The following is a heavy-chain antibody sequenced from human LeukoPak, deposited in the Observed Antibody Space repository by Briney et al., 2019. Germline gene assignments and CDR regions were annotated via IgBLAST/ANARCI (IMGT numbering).Heavy chain of an antibody. J-gene: IGHJ4*02. Sequence: PSETLSLTCAVYGVSFSGYYWSWIRQPPGKGLEWIGEINHSGSTNYNPSLKSRVTISVDTSKNQFSLKLSSVTAADTAVYYCASHDYGDYPFNYWGQGTLVTVSS. CDR1: GVSFSGYY. CDR2: INHSGST. CDR3: ASHDYGDYPFNY. V-gene: IGHV4-34*01. D-gene: IGHD4-17*01.